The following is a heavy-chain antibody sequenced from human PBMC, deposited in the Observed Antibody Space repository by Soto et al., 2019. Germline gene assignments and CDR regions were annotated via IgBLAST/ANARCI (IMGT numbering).Heavy chain of an antibody. CDR3: AKGVATAVPALDY. CDR1: GSSFDDFV. CDR2: VSWNSGAK. D-gene: IGHD2-21*02. Sequence: GGSLRLSCVASGSSFDDFVMNWVRQRPGKGLEWVSSVSWNSGAKLYADSVKGRFAISRDSAKKSVYLQMNSLRPDDTAFYYCAKGVATAVPALDYWGQGTLVTVSS. V-gene: IGHV3-9*01. J-gene: IGHJ4*02.